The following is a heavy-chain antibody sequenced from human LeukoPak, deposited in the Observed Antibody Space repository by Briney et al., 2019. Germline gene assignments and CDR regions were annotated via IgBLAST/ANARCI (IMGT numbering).Heavy chain of an antibody. CDR1: GDSVSSNSAA. J-gene: IGHJ5*02. CDR2: TYYRSKWYN. D-gene: IGHD3-10*01. Sequence: SQTLSLTCAISGDSVSSNSAAWNWIRQSPSRGLEWLGRTYYRSKWYNDYAVSVKSRITINPDTSKNQFSLQLSSVTAADTAVYYCARGVHVLLWFGELFGWFDPWGQGTLVTVSS. CDR3: ARGVHVLLWFGELFGWFDP. V-gene: IGHV6-1*01.